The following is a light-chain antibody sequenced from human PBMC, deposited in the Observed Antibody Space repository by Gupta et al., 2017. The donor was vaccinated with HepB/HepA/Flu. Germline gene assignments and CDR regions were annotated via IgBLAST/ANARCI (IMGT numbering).Light chain of an antibody. CDR1: SGNSSYK. CDR3: GADHGSGSNFPRV. CDR2: VGTGGVVG. J-gene: IGLJ3*02. Sequence: QPVLTQPPSASASPGASVTTICTLSSGNSSYKVDWYQQRPGKGPRFVMRVGTGGVVGSKGDGIPDRFSVLGSGLNRYLTIKNIQEEDESDYHCGADHGSGSNFPRVFGGGTKLTVL. V-gene: IGLV9-49*01.